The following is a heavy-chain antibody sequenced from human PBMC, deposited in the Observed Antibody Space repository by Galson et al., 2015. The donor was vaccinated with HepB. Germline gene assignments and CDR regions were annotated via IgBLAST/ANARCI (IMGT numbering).Heavy chain of an antibody. J-gene: IGHJ3*02. CDR3: ARATTFIYPGRATPFDI. V-gene: IGHV3-23*01. CDR2: ISGSGGST. D-gene: IGHD1/OR15-1a*01. Sequence: SLRLSCAASGFTFSSYAMSWVRQAPGKGLEWVSAISGSGGSTYYADSVKGRFTISRDNSKNTLYLQMNSLRAEDTAVYYCARATTFIYPGRATPFDIWGQGTTVTVSS. CDR1: GFTFSSYA.